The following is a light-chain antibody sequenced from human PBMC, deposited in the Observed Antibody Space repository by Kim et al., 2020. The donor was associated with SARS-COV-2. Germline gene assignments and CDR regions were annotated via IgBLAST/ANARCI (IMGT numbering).Light chain of an antibody. Sequence: SSELTQDSAVSVALGQTVRITCQGDSLRSYYATWYQQKPGQAPILVIYGKNNRPSGIPDRFSGSSSGNTASLTFTGTQAGDEADYYCNSRDSNDNVVFGGGTQLTVL. J-gene: IGLJ2*01. CDR1: SLRSYY. V-gene: IGLV3-19*01. CDR2: GKN. CDR3: NSRDSNDNVV.